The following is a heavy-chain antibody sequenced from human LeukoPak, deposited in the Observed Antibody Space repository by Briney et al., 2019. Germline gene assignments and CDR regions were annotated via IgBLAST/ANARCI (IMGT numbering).Heavy chain of an antibody. J-gene: IGHJ1*01. CDR2: ITPLFGTA. D-gene: IGHD3-10*02. V-gene: IGHV1-69*13. CDR1: GGTFSKYS. Sequence: GASVQVSCKASGGTFSKYSISWVRQRPGQGLEWMGGITPLFGTANYAQKFQGRVTITADESASTAYMELSSLRSEDTAVYYCARDSSGVRSLIAHWGQGTLVTVCS. CDR3: ARDSSGVRSLIAH.